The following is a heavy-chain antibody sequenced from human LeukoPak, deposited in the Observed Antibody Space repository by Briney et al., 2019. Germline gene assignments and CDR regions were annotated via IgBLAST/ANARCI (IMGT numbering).Heavy chain of an antibody. CDR2: ISYDGSNK. V-gene: IGHV3-30*18. CDR3: AKTFGVYYYDSSGHFDI. D-gene: IGHD3-22*01. CDR1: GFTFSSYG. Sequence: PGGSLRLSCAAPGFTFSSYGMHWVRQAPGKGLEWVAVISYDGSNKYYADSVKGRFTISRDNSKNTLYLQRNSLRAEDTAVYYCAKTFGVYYYDSSGHFDIWGQGTMVTVSS. J-gene: IGHJ3*02.